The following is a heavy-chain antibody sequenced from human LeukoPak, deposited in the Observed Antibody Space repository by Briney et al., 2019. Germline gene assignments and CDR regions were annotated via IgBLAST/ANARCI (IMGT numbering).Heavy chain of an antibody. CDR1: GFTFETYW. Sequence: GRSLRLSCAASGFTFETYWMHWVRQAPGKGLEWVSCINGYGSITNYADSVEGRFTISRDNAKNTLYLQMNSLRVEDTAVYYCARDDPTVTTGPPVGSWGQGTLVTVSS. CDR2: INGYGSIT. D-gene: IGHD4-17*01. V-gene: IGHV3-74*01. J-gene: IGHJ4*02. CDR3: ARDDPTVTTGPPVGS.